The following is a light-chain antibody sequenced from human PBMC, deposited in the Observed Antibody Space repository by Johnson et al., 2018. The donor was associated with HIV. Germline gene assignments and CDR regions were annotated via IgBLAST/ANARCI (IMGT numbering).Light chain of an antibody. Sequence: QLVLSQPPSVSAAPGQKVTISCSGSNSNIGSNYVSWYQQLPGTAPKLLIYDNNKRPSGIPDRFSGSKSGTSATLGITGLQTGDEADYYCGTWYSSLSAHYIFGTGTKVTVL. V-gene: IGLV1-51*01. J-gene: IGLJ1*01. CDR3: GTWYSSLSAHYI. CDR1: NSNIGSNY. CDR2: DNN.